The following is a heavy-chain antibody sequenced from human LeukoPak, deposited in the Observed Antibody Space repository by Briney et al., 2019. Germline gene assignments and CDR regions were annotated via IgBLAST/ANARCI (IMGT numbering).Heavy chain of an antibody. D-gene: IGHD6-6*01. CDR2: IYYSGST. CDR3: ARHPKGGPAARPYY. Sequence: PSETLSLTCTVSGGSISSYYWSWIRQPPGKGLEWIGYIYYSGSTNYNPSLKSRVTISVDTSKNQFSLKLSSVTAADTAVYYCARHPKGGPAARPYYWGQGTLVTVSS. V-gene: IGHV4-59*01. J-gene: IGHJ4*02. CDR1: GGSISSYY.